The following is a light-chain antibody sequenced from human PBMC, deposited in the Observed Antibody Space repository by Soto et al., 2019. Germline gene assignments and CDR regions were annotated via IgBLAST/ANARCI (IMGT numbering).Light chain of an antibody. V-gene: IGKV4-1*01. Sequence: DIVMTQSPDSLAVSLGERATINCKSSQSVLYSSNNKHYLAWYQQKPGQPPKMLIYWAATRESGVPDRLSGSGSGPDFTLTISSLQAEDVAVYYCQQYYSTPPTFGQGTKVEIK. J-gene: IGKJ1*01. CDR1: QSVLYSSNNKHY. CDR2: WAA. CDR3: QQYYSTPPT.